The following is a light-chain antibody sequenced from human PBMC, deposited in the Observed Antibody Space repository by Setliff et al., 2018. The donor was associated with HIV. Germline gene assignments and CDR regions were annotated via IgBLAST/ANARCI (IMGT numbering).Light chain of an antibody. V-gene: IGLV1-40*01. CDR1: SSNIGAGYD. Sequence: QSVLTQPPSVSGAPGQRVTISCTGSSSNIGAGYDVHWYQQLPGTAPKLLIYGNNNRPSGVPDRFSGSKSGTSASLAITGLQSEDEADYYCQSYDSGLSGYVFGTGTKVPS. CDR2: GNN. J-gene: IGLJ1*01. CDR3: QSYDSGLSGYV.